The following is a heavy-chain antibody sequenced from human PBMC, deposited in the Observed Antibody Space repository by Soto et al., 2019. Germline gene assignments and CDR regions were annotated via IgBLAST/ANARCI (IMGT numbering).Heavy chain of an antibody. V-gene: IGHV1-18*01. J-gene: IGHJ6*02. D-gene: IGHD6-19*01. Sequence: ASVKVSCKASGYTFTSYGISWVRQAPGQGLEWMGWISGYNGDTNYAQKLQGRVTMTTDTSTSTAYMELRSLRSDDTAVYYCARDQRAYSSGWYSSYSSYYGMDVWGQGTTVTVSS. CDR3: ARDQRAYSSGWYSSYSSYYGMDV. CDR1: GYTFTSYG. CDR2: ISGYNGDT.